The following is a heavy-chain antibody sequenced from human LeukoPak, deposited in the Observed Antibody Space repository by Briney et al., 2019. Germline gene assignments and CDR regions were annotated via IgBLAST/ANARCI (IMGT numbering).Heavy chain of an antibody. D-gene: IGHD4-17*01. CDR3: ARGRAVTDDAFDI. Sequence: SQTLSLTCAVSGGSSSSGGYAWSWIREPPGKGLEWIGYIYHSGSTYYNPSLKSRVNISVDRSKNQFSLKLSSVTAADTAVYYCARGRAVTDDAFDIWGQGTMVTVSS. J-gene: IGHJ3*02. V-gene: IGHV4-30-2*01. CDR2: IYHSGST. CDR1: GGSSSSGGYA.